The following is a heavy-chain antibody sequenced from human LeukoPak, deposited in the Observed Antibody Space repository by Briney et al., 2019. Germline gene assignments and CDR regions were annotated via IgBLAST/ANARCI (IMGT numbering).Heavy chain of an antibody. D-gene: IGHD2-15*01. J-gene: IGHJ4*02. V-gene: IGHV3-74*01. Sequence: GGSLRLSCAASGFTFSTYWMHWVRQDPGKGLVWVSRISSDASITSYADPVKGRFTISRDNAKNTLYLQMNSLRAEDTALYYCATSARTYLGSSLDYWGLGTLVTVSS. CDR2: ISSDASIT. CDR1: GFTFSTYW. CDR3: ATSARTYLGSSLDY.